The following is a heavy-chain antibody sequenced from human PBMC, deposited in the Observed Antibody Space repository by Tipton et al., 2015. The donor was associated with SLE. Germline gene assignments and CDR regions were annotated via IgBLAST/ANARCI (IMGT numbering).Heavy chain of an antibody. CDR3: AREGSSWYYFDY. Sequence: TLSLTCTVSGGSISSSSYYWGWIRQPPGKGLEWIGSIYYSGSTNYNPSLKSRVTISVDTSKNQFSLKLSSVTAADTAVYYCAREGSSWYYFDYLGQGTLVTVSS. CDR1: GGSISSSSYY. D-gene: IGHD6-13*01. J-gene: IGHJ4*02. V-gene: IGHV4-39*07. CDR2: IYYSGST.